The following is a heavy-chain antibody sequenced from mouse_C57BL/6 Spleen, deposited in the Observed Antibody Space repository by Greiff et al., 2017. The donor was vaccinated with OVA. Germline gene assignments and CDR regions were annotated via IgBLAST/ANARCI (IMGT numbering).Heavy chain of an antibody. CDR3: ARGDDDYAMDY. J-gene: IGHJ4*01. Sequence: VKLQQPGAELVKPGASVKMSCKASGYTFTSYWITWVKQRPGQGLEWIGEIYPGSGSTNYNEKFKSKATLTVDTSSSTAYMQLSSLTSEDSAVYYCARGDDDYAMDYWGQGTSVTVSS. D-gene: IGHD2-12*01. V-gene: IGHV1-55*01. CDR2: IYPGSGST. CDR1: GYTFTSYW.